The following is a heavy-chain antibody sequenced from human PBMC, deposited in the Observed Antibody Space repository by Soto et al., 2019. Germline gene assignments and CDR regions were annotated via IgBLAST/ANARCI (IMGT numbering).Heavy chain of an antibody. D-gene: IGHD2-2*02. Sequence: QVQLVQSGAEVKTPGASVKVSCKASGYTFTKYDMNWVRQAPGQGLEWMGWMNPTSGNTGYAQKFQGRLTMTCATAIGIAHMEFSSLRNEDTAVYYCARSDGHTFNWLDSWGQGTLVTVSA. J-gene: IGHJ5*01. CDR3: ARSDGHTFNWLDS. V-gene: IGHV1-8*01. CDR2: MNPTSGNT. CDR1: GYTFTKYD.